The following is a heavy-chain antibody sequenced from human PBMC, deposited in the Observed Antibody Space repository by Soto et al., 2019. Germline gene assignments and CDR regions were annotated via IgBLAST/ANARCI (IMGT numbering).Heavy chain of an antibody. Sequence: HGESLKISCKGSGYSFTSYWISWVRQMPGKGLEWMGRIDPSDSYTNYSPSFQGHVTISADKSISTAYLQWSSLKASDTAMYYCARGVRWYFDLWGRGTLVTVSS. CDR1: GYSFTSYW. CDR3: ARGVRWYFDL. D-gene: IGHD1-1*01. CDR2: IDPSDSYT. J-gene: IGHJ2*01. V-gene: IGHV5-10-1*01.